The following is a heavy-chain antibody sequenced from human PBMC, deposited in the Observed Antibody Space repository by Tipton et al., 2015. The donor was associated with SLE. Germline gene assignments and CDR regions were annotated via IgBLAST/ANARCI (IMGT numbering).Heavy chain of an antibody. CDR2: IYSGGST. CDR1: GLTVSSNY. CDR3: ARDLAHTVTTL. J-gene: IGHJ4*02. V-gene: IGHV3-53*01. Sequence: SLRLSCAASGLTVSSNYMSWVRQAPGKGLEWVSVIYSGGSTYYADSVKGRFTISRDNSKNTLYLQMNSLRAEDTAVYYCARDLAHTVTTLWGQGTLVTVSS. D-gene: IGHD4-17*01.